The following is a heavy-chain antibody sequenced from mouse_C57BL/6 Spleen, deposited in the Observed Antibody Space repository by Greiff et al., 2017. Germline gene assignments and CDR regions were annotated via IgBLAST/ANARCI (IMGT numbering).Heavy chain of an antibody. J-gene: IGHJ2*01. D-gene: IGHD2-4*01. CDR1: GFSLTSYG. CDR3: ARGIYYDYDGGFDY. Sequence: VKLMESGPGLVQPSQSLSITCTVSGFSLTSYGVHWVRQSPGKGLEWLGVIWSGGSTDYNAAFISRLSIRKDNSKSQVFFKMHSLQADDTAIYYCARGIYYDYDGGFDYWGQGPTLTVSS. V-gene: IGHV2-2*01. CDR2: IWSGGST.